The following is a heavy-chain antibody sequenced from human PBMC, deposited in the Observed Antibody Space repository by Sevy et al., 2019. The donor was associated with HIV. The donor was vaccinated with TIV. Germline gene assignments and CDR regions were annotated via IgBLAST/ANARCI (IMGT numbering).Heavy chain of an antibody. V-gene: IGHV3-7*03. J-gene: IGHJ6*02. D-gene: IGHD2-2*01. CDR3: AREGYCSSTSCYYYYYYGMDV. Sequence: GGSLRLSCAASGFTFSSYWMSWVRQAPGKGLEWVANIKQDGSEKYYVDSVKGRFTISRDNAKNSLYLQMNSLRAEDTAVDYCAREGYCSSTSCYYYYYYGMDVWGQGTTVTVSS. CDR2: IKQDGSEK. CDR1: GFTFSSYW.